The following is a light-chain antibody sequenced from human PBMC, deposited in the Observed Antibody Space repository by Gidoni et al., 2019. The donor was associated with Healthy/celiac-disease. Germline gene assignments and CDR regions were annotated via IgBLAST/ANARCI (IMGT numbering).Light chain of an antibody. Sequence: IQLPQSPSSLSASVGDRVTITCRASQGISSYVAWYQQKPGKAPKLLIYAASTLQSGVPSRFSGSGSGTDFTLTISSLQPEEFATYYCQQLNSYLFGGGTKVEIK. CDR3: QQLNSYL. CDR1: QGISSY. V-gene: IGKV1-9*01. J-gene: IGKJ4*01. CDR2: AAS.